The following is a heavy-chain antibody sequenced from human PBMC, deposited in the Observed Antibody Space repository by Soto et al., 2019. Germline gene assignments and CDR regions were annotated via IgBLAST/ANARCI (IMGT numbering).Heavy chain of an antibody. J-gene: IGHJ5*02. Sequence: SETLSLTCTVSGGSISSGGYYWSWIRQHPGKGLEWIGYIYYSGSTYYNPSLKSRVTISVDTSKNQFSLKLSSVTAADTAVYYCARARDGSGSYRNWFAPWGQGTLVTVSS. CDR3: ARARDGSGSYRNWFAP. D-gene: IGHD3-10*01. V-gene: IGHV4-31*03. CDR1: GGSISSGGYY. CDR2: IYYSGST.